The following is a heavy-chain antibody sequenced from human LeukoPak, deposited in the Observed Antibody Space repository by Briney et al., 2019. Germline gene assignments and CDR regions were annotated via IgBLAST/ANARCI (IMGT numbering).Heavy chain of an antibody. CDR2: INHSGST. J-gene: IGHJ4*02. CDR3: ARDRTSGWKHRTFDY. Sequence: PSETLSLTCAVYGGSFSGYYWSWIRQPPGKGLEWIGEINHSGSTNYNPSLKSRVTISVDTSKNQFSLKLSSVTAADTAVYYCARDRTSGWKHRTFDYWGQGTLVTVSS. V-gene: IGHV4-34*01. D-gene: IGHD6-19*01. CDR1: GGSFSGYY.